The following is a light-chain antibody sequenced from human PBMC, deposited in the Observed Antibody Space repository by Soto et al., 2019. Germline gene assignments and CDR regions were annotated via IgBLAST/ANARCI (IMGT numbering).Light chain of an antibody. CDR2: LGS. Sequence: EIVLTQTPGTLSLSPGDRATLSCRASQSVNNKYLAWYQQKPGQAPRLLIYLGSTRASGIPDRFSGSGSGTDFTHNIRRLEHEDFAIYICQQDDSSPRTFGQGTKVDFK. V-gene: IGKV3-20*01. J-gene: IGKJ1*01. CDR1: QSVNNKY. CDR3: QQDDSSPRT.